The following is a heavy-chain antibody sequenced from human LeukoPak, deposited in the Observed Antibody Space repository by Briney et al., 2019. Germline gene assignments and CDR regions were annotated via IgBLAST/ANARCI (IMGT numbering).Heavy chain of an antibody. Sequence: GGSLRHSCIGTGFTFSSDAMGWVRQAPGKGLEWVSGISGSGGSTYYADSVKGRFTISRDNSKNTLYLQMNSLRVEDTAVYYCTKDRGRTWVQVANWGQGTLVTVSS. D-gene: IGHD2-15*01. CDR3: TKDRGRTWVQVAN. V-gene: IGHV3-23*01. J-gene: IGHJ4*02. CDR1: GFTFSSDA. CDR2: ISGSGGST.